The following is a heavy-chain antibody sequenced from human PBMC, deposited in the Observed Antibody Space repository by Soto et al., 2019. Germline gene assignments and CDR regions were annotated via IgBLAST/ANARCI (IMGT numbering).Heavy chain of an antibody. CDR2: ISSSSSTI. Sequence: GGSLRLSCAASGFTFSSYSMNWVRQAPGKGLEWVSYISSSSSTIYYADSVKGRFTISRDNAKNSLYLQMNSLRAEDTAVYYCARVSVVVEALPIWFDPWGQGTLVTVSS. D-gene: IGHD2-15*01. CDR3: ARVSVVVEALPIWFDP. CDR1: GFTFSSYS. V-gene: IGHV3-48*01. J-gene: IGHJ5*02.